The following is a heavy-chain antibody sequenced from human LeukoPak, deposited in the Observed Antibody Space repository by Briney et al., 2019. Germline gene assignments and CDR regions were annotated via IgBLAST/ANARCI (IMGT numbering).Heavy chain of an antibody. V-gene: IGHV6-1*01. CDR2: TYYRSQWLQ. CDR3: ARWIHATRGLDY. D-gene: IGHD2-2*01. J-gene: IGHJ4*02. CDR1: GDSVSSDNVA. Sequence: SQTLSLTFDISGDSVSSDNVAWNWIRQSPSRGLEWLGRTYYRSQWLQQYGVSVKGRLTINPDTSKNQISLQLNSVTPDDTAIYYCARWIHATRGLDYWGQSTLVTVSS.